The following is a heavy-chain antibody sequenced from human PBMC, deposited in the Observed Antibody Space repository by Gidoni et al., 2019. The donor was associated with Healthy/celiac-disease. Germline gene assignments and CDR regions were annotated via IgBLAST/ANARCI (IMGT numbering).Heavy chain of an antibody. CDR1: GGTFSSYT. V-gene: IGHV1-69*02. D-gene: IGHD6-13*01. Sequence: QVQLVQSGAEVKKPGSSVKVSCKASGGTFSSYTTSWARQAPGQGLEWMGRIIHILGIANYAQKFQGRDTITADKSTSTAYMELSSLRSEDTAVYYCARGQQLDAFDIWGQGTMVTVSS. J-gene: IGHJ3*02. CDR2: IIHILGIA. CDR3: ARGQQLDAFDI.